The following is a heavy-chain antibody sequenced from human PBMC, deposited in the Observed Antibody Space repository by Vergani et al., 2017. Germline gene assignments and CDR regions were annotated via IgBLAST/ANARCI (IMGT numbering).Heavy chain of an antibody. Sequence: QVQLQESGPGLVKPSETLSLTCTVSGGSISSYYWSWIRQPPGKGLEWIGYIYYSGSTNYNPSLKSRVTISVDTSKNQFSLKLSSVTAADTAVYYCARGPDYTDFDYWGQGTLVTVSS. D-gene: IGHD4-11*01. J-gene: IGHJ4*02. CDR2: IYYSGST. V-gene: IGHV4-59*01. CDR1: GGSISSYY. CDR3: ARGPDYTDFDY.